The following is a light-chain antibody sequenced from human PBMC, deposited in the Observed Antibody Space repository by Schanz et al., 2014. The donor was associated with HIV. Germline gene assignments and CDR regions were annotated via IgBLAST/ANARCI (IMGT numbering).Light chain of an antibody. CDR1: SSDVGAYNY. J-gene: IGLJ1*01. Sequence: QSALTQPASVSGSAGQSITISCTGTSSDVGAYNYVSWYQQHPGKAPKLVIYDVSNRPSGVSDRFSGSKSGNSASLTISGLQAEDEADYYCSSYAGSSTLVFGTGTKLTVL. CDR3: SSYAGSSTLV. V-gene: IGLV2-14*03. CDR2: DVS.